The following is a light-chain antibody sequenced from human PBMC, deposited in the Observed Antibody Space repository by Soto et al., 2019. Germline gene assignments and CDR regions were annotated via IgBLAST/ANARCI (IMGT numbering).Light chain of an antibody. CDR3: SSFAGSNNVV. CDR2: EVS. CDR1: SSDVGGYNY. V-gene: IGLV2-8*01. Sequence: QSALTQPPSASGSPGQSVTISCTGTSSDVGGYNYVSWYQQHPGKAPKLMIYEVSKRPSGVSDRFSGSKSGNTASLTVSGLQAEDEAVYYCSSFAGSNNVVFGGGTKVTVL. J-gene: IGLJ2*01.